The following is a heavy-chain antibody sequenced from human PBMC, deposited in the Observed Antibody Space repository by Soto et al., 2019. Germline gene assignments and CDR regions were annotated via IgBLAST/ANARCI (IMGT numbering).Heavy chain of an antibody. CDR1: GYSFTSHY. CDR3: ARVGGYSYGGVDY. J-gene: IGHJ4*02. D-gene: IGHD5-18*01. CDR2: INPSGGST. V-gene: IGHV1-46*01. Sequence: ASVKVSCKAIGYSFTSHYMHWVRQAPGQGLEWMGIINPSGGSTTYAQKFQGRVTMTRDTSTSTVYMELSSLRSEDTAVYYCARVGGYSYGGVDYWGQGTLVTVSS.